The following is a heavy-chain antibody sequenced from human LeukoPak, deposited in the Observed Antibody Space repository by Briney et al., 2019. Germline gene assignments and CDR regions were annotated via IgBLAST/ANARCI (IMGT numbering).Heavy chain of an antibody. Sequence: SVKVSCKASGGTFSSYAISWVRQAPGQGLEWMGGSIPIFGTANYAQKFQGRVTITADESTSTAYMELSSLRSEDTAVYYCARAYYHDSGDYYFPLDYWGQGTLVTVSS. CDR3: ARAYYHDSGDYYFPLDY. CDR1: GGTFSSYA. CDR2: SIPIFGTA. V-gene: IGHV1-69*13. D-gene: IGHD3-22*01. J-gene: IGHJ4*02.